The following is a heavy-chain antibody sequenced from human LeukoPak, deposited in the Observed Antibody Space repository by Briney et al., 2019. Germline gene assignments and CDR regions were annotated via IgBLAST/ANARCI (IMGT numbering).Heavy chain of an antibody. J-gene: IGHJ4*02. D-gene: IGHD6-13*01. CDR1: GYTFTGYH. CDR3: ARDSYSSSWFEDY. CDR2: INPYSGDT. Sequence: ASVKVSCKASGYTFTGYHIHWVRQAPGQGLEWMGRINPYSGDTSFAQKFQGRVTMTRDTSITTAYMDLSSLTPDDTAVYYCARDSYSSSWFEDYWGQGTLVTVSS. V-gene: IGHV1-2*06.